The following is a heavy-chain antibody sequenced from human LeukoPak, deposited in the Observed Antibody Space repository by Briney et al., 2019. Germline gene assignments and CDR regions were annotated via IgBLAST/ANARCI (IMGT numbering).Heavy chain of an antibody. J-gene: IGHJ5*02. CDR2: IYYTGST. CDR3: ARRPSYFGELPFDP. D-gene: IGHD3-10*01. CDR1: GGSISSYY. Sequence: PSETLSLTCTVSGGSISSYYWSWIRQPPGKGLEWIGYIYYTGSTNYNPSLKRRVTISVDTSKNQFSLKLNSVTAADTAVYYCARRPSYFGELPFDPWGQGTLVTVSS. V-gene: IGHV4-59*08.